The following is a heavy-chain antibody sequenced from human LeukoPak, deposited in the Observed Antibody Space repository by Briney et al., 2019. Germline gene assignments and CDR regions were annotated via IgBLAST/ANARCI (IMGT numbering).Heavy chain of an antibody. Sequence: KASETLSLTCTVSGGSIGSGGYYWSWIRQPAGKGLEWIGRIYTSGSTNYNPSLKSRVMISIDTSKNQFSLKLNSVTAADTAVFYCVRGSSGYRMPGGWFDPWGQGTLVTVSS. CDR3: VRGSSGYRMPGGWFDP. CDR1: GGSIGSGGYY. V-gene: IGHV4-61*02. CDR2: IYTSGST. D-gene: IGHD6-25*01. J-gene: IGHJ5*02.